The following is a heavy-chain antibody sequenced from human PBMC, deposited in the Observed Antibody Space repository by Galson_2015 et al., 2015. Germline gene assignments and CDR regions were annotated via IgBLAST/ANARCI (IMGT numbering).Heavy chain of an antibody. Sequence: PGKGLEWVSYISSSSTIYYADSVKGRFTISRDNAKNSLYLQMNSLRDEDTAVYYCARDPTAMATNWFDPWGQGTLVTVSS. D-gene: IGHD5-18*01. CDR3: ARDPTAMATNWFDP. J-gene: IGHJ5*02. CDR2: ISSSSTI. V-gene: IGHV3-48*02.